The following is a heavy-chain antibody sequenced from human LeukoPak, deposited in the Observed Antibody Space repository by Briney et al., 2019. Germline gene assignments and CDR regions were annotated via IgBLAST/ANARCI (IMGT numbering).Heavy chain of an antibody. CDR3: ARLRGNYFPDY. CDR2: IFYSGST. CDR1: GGSISSYY. V-gene: IGHV4-59*01. D-gene: IGHD4-11*01. J-gene: IGHJ4*02. Sequence: SEILSLTCTVSGGSISSYYWTWIRQPPGKGLEWIGYIFYSGSTNYNPSLKSRVTISVDTSKNQFSLKLNSVTAADTAVYYCARLRGNYFPDYWGQGTLVTVSS.